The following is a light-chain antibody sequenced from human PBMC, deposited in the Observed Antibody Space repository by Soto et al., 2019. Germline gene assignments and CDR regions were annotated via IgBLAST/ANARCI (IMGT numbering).Light chain of an antibody. J-gene: IGKJ5*01. Sequence: EVGVTQCPGTRSLSAGERATRACRASQSVTNYHFARYQQKPGPAPGFVIYGASNRATGIPAKFSGRGSGTDFSLTISGLEPEDSAVYYRQQRSNSPPCIAFGQGTRLE. CDR3: QQRSNSPPCIA. CDR2: GAS. V-gene: IGKV3-11*01. CDR1: QSVTNY.